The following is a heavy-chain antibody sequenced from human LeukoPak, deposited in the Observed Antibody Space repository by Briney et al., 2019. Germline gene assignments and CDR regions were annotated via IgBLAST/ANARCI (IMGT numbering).Heavy chain of an antibody. Sequence: SETLSLTCTVSGGSISSSSYYWGWIRQPPGKGLEWIGSIYYSGSTYYNPSLKSRVTISVDTSKNQLSLKLSSVTAADTAVYYCARQSSSSKGDFDYWGQGTLVTVSP. J-gene: IGHJ4*02. CDR1: GGSISSSSYY. V-gene: IGHV4-39*01. CDR3: ARQSSSSKGDFDY. D-gene: IGHD6-13*01. CDR2: IYYSGST.